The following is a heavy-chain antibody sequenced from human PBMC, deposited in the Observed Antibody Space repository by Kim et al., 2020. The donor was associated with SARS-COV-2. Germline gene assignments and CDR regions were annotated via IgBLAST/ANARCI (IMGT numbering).Heavy chain of an antibody. V-gene: IGHV4-39*01. CDR3: ARHKVATMDFDY. Sequence: SETLSLTCTVSGGSISSSSYYWGWIRQPPGKGLEWIGSIYYSGSTYYNPSLKSRVTISVDTSKNQFSLKLSSVTAADTAVYYCARHKVATMDFDYWGQGTLVTVSS. CDR1: GGSISSSSYY. D-gene: IGHD5-12*01. CDR2: IYYSGST. J-gene: IGHJ4*02.